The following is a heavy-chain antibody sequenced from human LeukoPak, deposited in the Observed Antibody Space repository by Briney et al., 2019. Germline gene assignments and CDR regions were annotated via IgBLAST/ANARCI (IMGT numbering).Heavy chain of an antibody. J-gene: IGHJ4*02. CDR3: AKEGQQLALYYFDY. D-gene: IGHD6-13*01. CDR2: ISSSGSTI. V-gene: IGHV3-48*03. Sequence: GGSLRLPCAASGFTFSSYEMNWVRQAPGKGLEWVSYISSSGSTIYYADSVKGRFTISRDNAKNSLYLQMNSLRAEDTAVYYCAKEGQQLALYYFDYWGQGTLVTVSS. CDR1: GFTFSSYE.